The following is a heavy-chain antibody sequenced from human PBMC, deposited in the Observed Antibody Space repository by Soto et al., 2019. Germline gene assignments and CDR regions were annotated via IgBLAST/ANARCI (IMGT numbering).Heavy chain of an antibody. V-gene: IGHV1-69*01. Sequence: QVQLVQSGAEMREPGSAVRVSCKASGGTFNMYAMNWVRQAPGQGLAWMAGIIPIFDTPRYSQQFQGRVTITVDESTSTAYMELTSLRAEDTAIYYCARSIGSGGVIGGFDYWGQGTLVTVAS. CDR2: IIPIFDTP. D-gene: IGHD3-16*02. CDR1: GGTFNMYA. J-gene: IGHJ4*02. CDR3: ARSIGSGGVIGGFDY.